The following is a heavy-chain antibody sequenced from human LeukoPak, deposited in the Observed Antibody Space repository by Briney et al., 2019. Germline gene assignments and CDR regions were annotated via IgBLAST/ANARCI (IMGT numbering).Heavy chain of an antibody. CDR2: IRYDGSNK. CDR3: AKDSAYSSSARDY. V-gene: IGHV3-30*02. CDR1: GFTFSSYG. J-gene: IGHJ4*02. Sequence: PGGSLRLSCAASGFTFSSYGMHWVRQAPGKGLEWVAFIRYDGSNKYYADSVKGRFIISRDNSKNTLYLQMNSLRAEDTAVYYCAKDSAYSSSARDYWGQGTLVTVSS. D-gene: IGHD6-6*01.